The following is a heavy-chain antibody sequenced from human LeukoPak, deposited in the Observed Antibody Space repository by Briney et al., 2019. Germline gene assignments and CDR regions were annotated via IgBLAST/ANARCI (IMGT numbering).Heavy chain of an antibody. Sequence: SETLSLTCTVSGGSISSSSYYWGWIRQPPGKGLEWIGSIYYSGSTYYNPSLKSRVTISVDTSKNQFSLKLSSVTAADTAVYYCASLSTDWLQSPGYYFDYWGQGTLVTVSS. CDR2: IYYSGST. J-gene: IGHJ4*02. D-gene: IGHD3-9*01. V-gene: IGHV4-39*07. CDR3: ASLSTDWLQSPGYYFDY. CDR1: GGSISSSSYY.